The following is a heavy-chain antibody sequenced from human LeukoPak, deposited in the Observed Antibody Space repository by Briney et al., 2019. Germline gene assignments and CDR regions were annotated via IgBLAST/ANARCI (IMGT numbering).Heavy chain of an antibody. D-gene: IGHD5-18*01. V-gene: IGHV3-23*01. CDR2: ISGSGGST. J-gene: IGHJ3*02. CDR3: ARLGGGDTAMVGDAFDI. CDR1: GFTFSSYA. Sequence: GGSLRLSCAASGFTFSSYAMSWVRQAPGKGLEWVSAISGSGGSTYYADSVKGRFTISRDNSKNTLYLQMNSLRAEDTAVYYCARLGGGDTAMVGDAFDIWGQGTMVTVSS.